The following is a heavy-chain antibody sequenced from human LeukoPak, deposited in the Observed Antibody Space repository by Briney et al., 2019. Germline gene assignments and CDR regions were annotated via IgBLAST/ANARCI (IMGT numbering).Heavy chain of an antibody. Sequence: GGTLRFSCAASGFTFSSYGMSWVRQAPGKGLEWVSGINWNGGSTGYADSVKGRFTISRDNAKNSLYLQMNSLRAEDTALYYCATYSSGVDAFDIWGQGTMVTVSS. CDR1: GFTFSSYG. CDR3: ATYSSGVDAFDI. D-gene: IGHD6-19*01. J-gene: IGHJ3*02. V-gene: IGHV3-20*04. CDR2: INWNGGST.